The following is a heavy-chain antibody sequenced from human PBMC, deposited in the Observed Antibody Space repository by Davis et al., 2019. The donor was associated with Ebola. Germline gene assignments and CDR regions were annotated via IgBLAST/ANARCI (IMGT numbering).Heavy chain of an antibody. CDR3: AKAYCTSTRCYSGDAFEI. Sequence: PGGSLRLSCAASGFTFDDYAMHWVRQAPGKGLEWVSGISWNSNNIGYADSVKGRFTISRDNAKNSLYLQMNSLRAEDTALYYCAKAYCTSTRCYSGDAFEIWGQGTMVTVSS. J-gene: IGHJ3*02. CDR1: GFTFDDYA. CDR2: ISWNSNNI. D-gene: IGHD2-2*01. V-gene: IGHV3-9*01.